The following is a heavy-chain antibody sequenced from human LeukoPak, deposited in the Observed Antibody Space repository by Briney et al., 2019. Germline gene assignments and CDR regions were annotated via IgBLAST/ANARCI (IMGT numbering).Heavy chain of an antibody. J-gene: IGHJ3*02. V-gene: IGHV3-30-3*01. Sequence: PGGSLRLSCAASGFTFSSYAMHWVRQAPGKGLEWVAVISYDGSNKYYADSVKGRFTISRVNSKNTLYLQMNSLRAEDTAVYYCARDTPLHYYGSGSSPDAFDIWGQGTMVTVSS. D-gene: IGHD3-10*01. CDR2: ISYDGSNK. CDR3: ARDTPLHYYGSGSSPDAFDI. CDR1: GFTFSSYA.